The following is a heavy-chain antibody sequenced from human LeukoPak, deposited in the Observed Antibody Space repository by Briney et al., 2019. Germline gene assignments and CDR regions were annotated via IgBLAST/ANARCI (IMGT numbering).Heavy chain of an antibody. D-gene: IGHD3-10*01. J-gene: IGHJ4*02. CDR1: GFTFSSYV. CDR2: ISYDGSNE. V-gene: IGHV3-30*04. Sequence: PGGSLRLSCAASGFTFSSYVMHWVRQAPGKGLEWVAIISYDGSNEYYADSVKGRFTISRDNSKNTLYLQMNSLRAADTAAYYCAKIIPGGPRSYYYWGQGTLITVSS. CDR3: AKIIPGGPRSYYY.